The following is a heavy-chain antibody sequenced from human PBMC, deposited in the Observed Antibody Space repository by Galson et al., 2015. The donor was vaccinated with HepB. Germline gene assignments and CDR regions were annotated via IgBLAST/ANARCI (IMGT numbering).Heavy chain of an antibody. D-gene: IGHD2-15*01. J-gene: IGHJ5*02. Sequence: SVKVSCKASGGTFSSYAISWVRQAPGQGLEWMGGIIPIFGTANYAQKFQGRVTITADKSTSTAYMELSSLRSEDTAVYYCARETGYCSGGSCYSGGGNWFDPWGQGTLVTVSS. CDR3: ARETGYCSGGSCYSGGGNWFDP. V-gene: IGHV1-69*06. CDR2: IIPIFGTA. CDR1: GGTFSSYA.